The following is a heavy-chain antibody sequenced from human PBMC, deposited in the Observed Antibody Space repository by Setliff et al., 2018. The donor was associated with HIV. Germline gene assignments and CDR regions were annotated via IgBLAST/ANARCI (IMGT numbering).Heavy chain of an antibody. V-gene: IGHV1-46*01. CDR2: LNPSEGTT. Sequence: ASVKVSCKASGYTFTTYYIHWVRQAPGQGLEWMGLLNPSEGTTSFAQKFQGRVTMTRDTSTSTAYMDLSSLRADDTAVYYCVRGYRSAWNSWFDAWGQGTRVTVSS. CDR1: GYTFTTYY. CDR3: VRGYRSAWNSWFDA. J-gene: IGHJ5*02. D-gene: IGHD6-19*01.